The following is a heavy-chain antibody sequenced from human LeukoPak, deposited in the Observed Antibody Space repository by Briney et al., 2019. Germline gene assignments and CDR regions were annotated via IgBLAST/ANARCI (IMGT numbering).Heavy chain of an antibody. J-gene: IGHJ1*01. CDR3: ARGSSVGEYFQH. Sequence: SETLSLTCTVSGGSISSYYWSWIRQRPGKGLEWIGYIYYSGSTNYNPSLKSRVTISVDTSKNQFSLKLSSVTAADTAVYYCARGSSVGEYFQHWGQGTLVTVSS. CDR1: GGSISSYY. D-gene: IGHD1-26*01. V-gene: IGHV4-59*01. CDR2: IYYSGST.